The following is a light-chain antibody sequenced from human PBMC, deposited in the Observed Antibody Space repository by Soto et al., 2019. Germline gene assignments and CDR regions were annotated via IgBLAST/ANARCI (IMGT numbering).Light chain of an antibody. CDR3: LSFTTTSTHV. Sequence: QSALTQPASLSGSPGQSITISCTGTSSDIGAYDYVSWFQQHPGKAPKLMISEVNNRPSGVYNRFSGSKSGNTAYLTISGIQVEDEAEYLCLSFTTTSTHVFAKGTKVTVL. J-gene: IGLJ1*01. V-gene: IGLV2-14*01. CDR1: SSDIGAYDY. CDR2: EVN.